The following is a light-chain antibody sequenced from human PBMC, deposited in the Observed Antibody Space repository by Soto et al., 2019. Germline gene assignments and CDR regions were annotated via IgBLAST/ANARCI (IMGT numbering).Light chain of an antibody. CDR2: DES. CDR3: QKYGSSSRT. V-gene: IGKV3-20*01. J-gene: IGKJ1*01. Sequence: EFVLTQSPGTLSLSPGDSATLSCRASQTVRNNYLAWYQQKTGQAPRLLIYDESSRATGIPDRLSGGGSGTDFNLTISRLEPEDFAVYYCQKYGSSSRTFGQGTKVDIK. CDR1: QTVRNNY.